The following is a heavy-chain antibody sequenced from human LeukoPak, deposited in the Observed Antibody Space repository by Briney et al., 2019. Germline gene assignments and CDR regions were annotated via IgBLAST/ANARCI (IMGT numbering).Heavy chain of an antibody. V-gene: IGHV4-59*12. CDR2: IYYSGST. CDR3: AREGGYGASGY. J-gene: IGHJ4*02. Sequence: SETLSLTCTVSGGSISSDYWSWIRQPPGKGLEWIGYIYYSGSTNYNPSLKSRATISVGTSKNQFSLKLSSVTAADTAVYYCAREGGYGASGYWGQGTLVTVSS. CDR1: GGSISSDY. D-gene: IGHD4-17*01.